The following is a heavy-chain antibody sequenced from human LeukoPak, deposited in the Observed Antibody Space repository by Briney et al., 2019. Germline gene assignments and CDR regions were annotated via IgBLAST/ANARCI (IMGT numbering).Heavy chain of an antibody. Sequence: ASVKVSCKASGYTFTSYYMHWVRQAPGQGLEWMGIINPSGGSTSYAQKFQGRVTMTRDTSTSTVYMELSSLRSEDTAVYYCARVSGPSMVRGVIDIVNWFDPWGQGTLVTVSS. D-gene: IGHD3-10*01. V-gene: IGHV1-46*01. CDR2: INPSGGST. CDR1: GYTFTSYY. J-gene: IGHJ5*02. CDR3: ARVSGPSMVRGVIDIVNWFDP.